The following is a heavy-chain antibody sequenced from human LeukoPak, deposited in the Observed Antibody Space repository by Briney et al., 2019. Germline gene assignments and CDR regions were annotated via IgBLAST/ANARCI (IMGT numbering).Heavy chain of an antibody. Sequence: SETLSLTCTVSGGSISSYYWSWIRQPPGKGLEWIGYIYYSGSTKYNPSLKSRVTISVDTSKNQFSLKLSSVTAVDTAVYYCARHYDSGSYPFDYWGQGTLVTVSS. J-gene: IGHJ4*02. V-gene: IGHV4-59*01. CDR3: ARHYDSGSYPFDY. D-gene: IGHD3-10*01. CDR1: GGSISSYY. CDR2: IYYSGST.